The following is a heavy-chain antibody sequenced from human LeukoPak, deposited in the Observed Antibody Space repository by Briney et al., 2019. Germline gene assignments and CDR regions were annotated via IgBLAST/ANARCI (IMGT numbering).Heavy chain of an antibody. D-gene: IGHD3-10*01. CDR1: GYTLTGYY. Sequence: ASVKVSCKASGYTLTGYYMHWVRQAPGRGLEWKGWINPNSGGTNYAQKFQGRVTMTRDTSISTAYMEPSSLRSDDTSVYYCARETSQTGKMLNSYYNMDVWGKGPTVTISS. V-gene: IGHV1-2*02. J-gene: IGHJ6*03. CDR3: ARETSQTGKMLNSYYNMDV. CDR2: INPNSGGT.